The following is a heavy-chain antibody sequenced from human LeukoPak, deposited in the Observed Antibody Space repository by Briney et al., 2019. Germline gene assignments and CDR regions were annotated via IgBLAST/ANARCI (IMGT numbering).Heavy chain of an antibody. V-gene: IGHV3-23*01. Sequence: GGSLRLSCAASGFTFSSYAMSWVRQARGKGLEWVSVINDSGGSTYYADSVKGRFTISRDNSKNTLYLQMNGLRAEDTAVYYCARQPTWAFPNFAYWGQGTLVTVSP. CDR3: ARQPTWAFPNFAY. CDR2: INDSGGST. D-gene: IGHD1-26*01. CDR1: GFTFSSYA. J-gene: IGHJ4*02.